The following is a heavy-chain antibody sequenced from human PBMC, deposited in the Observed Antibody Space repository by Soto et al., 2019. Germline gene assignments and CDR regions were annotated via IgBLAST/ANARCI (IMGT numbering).Heavy chain of an antibody. CDR2: IYYSGST. V-gene: IGHV4-30-4*01. D-gene: IGHD2-2*01. CDR3: TRTAGYVYQLLFNY. Sequence: SETLSLTCTVSGGSINSGDYYWSWIRQPPGKGLEWIGYIYYSGSTYYNPSLMSRVTISVDTSKNQFSLKLSSVTAADTAVYYCTRTAGYVYQLLFNYWGQGTLVTVSS. J-gene: IGHJ4*01. CDR1: GGSINSGDYY.